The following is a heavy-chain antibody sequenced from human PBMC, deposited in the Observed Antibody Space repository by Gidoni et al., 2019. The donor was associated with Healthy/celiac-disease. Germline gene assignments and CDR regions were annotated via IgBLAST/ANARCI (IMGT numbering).Heavy chain of an antibody. CDR2: IKQDGSEK. Sequence: EVQLVQSGGGLVQPVGPLRLSCAASGFTSRSYCMSWVRQAPGKGLEWVGNIKQDGSEKYYVDSVKGRFTNSRDNAKNSLYLQKNSLRAEDTGVYYCARIDYWGQGTLVTVSS. J-gene: IGHJ4*02. CDR1: GFTSRSYC. CDR3: ARIDY. V-gene: IGHV3-7*01.